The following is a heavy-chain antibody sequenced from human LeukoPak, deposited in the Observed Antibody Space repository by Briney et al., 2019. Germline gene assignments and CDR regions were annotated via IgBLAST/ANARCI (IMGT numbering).Heavy chain of an antibody. D-gene: IGHD2-2*01. CDR2: ISGSGGST. V-gene: IGHV3-23*01. CDR3: AKDAPVNIVVVPAANS. Sequence: GGSLRLSCAASGFTFSSYAMSWVRQAPGKGLEWVSAISGSGGSTYYADSVKGRFTISRDNSKHTLYLQMNSLRAEDTAVYYCAKDAPVNIVVVPAANSWGQGTLVTVSS. CDR1: GFTFSSYA. J-gene: IGHJ4*02.